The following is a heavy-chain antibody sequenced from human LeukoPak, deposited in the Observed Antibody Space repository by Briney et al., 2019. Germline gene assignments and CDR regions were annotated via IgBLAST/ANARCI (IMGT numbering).Heavy chain of an antibody. V-gene: IGHV4-34*01. Sequence: SETLSLTCAVYGGSFSGYYWSWIRQPPGKGLEWIGEINHSGSTNYNPSLKSRATISVDTSKNQFSLKLSSVTAADTAVYYCASAGWLLYYFDYWGQGTLVTVSS. J-gene: IGHJ4*02. D-gene: IGHD3-3*01. CDR1: GGSFSGYY. CDR2: INHSGST. CDR3: ASAGWLLYYFDY.